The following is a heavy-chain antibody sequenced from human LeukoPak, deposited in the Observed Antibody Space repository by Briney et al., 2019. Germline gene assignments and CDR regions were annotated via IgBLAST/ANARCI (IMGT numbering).Heavy chain of an antibody. D-gene: IGHD6-13*01. Sequence: ASVKVSCTASGYTFTSYGISWVRQAPGQGLEWMGWISAYNGNTNYAQKLQGRVTMTTDTSTSTAYMELRSLRSDDTAVYYCARHYSSSWKGKLDYWGQGTLVTVSS. V-gene: IGHV1-18*04. CDR3: ARHYSSSWKGKLDY. CDR1: GYTFTSYG. CDR2: ISAYNGNT. J-gene: IGHJ4*02.